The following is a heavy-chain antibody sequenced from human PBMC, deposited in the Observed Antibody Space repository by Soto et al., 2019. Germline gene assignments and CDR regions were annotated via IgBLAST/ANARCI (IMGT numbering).Heavy chain of an antibody. CDR3: ASNGVVVPAAYDY. D-gene: IGHD2-2*01. CDR2: INHSGST. V-gene: IGHV4-34*01. J-gene: IGHJ4*02. CDR1: GGSFSGYY. Sequence: QVQLQQWGAGLLKPSETLSLTCAVYGGSFSGYYWSWIRQPPGKGLEWIGEINHSGSTNYNPSLKSRVTISVDTSKIQFSLKLSSVTAADTAVYYCASNGVVVPAAYDYWGQGTLVTVSS.